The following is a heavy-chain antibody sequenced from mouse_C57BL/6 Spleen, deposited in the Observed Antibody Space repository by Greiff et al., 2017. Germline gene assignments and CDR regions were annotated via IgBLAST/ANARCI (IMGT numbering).Heavy chain of an antibody. J-gene: IGHJ1*03. D-gene: IGHD4-1*01. Sequence: EVMLVESGGGLVKPGGSLKLSCAASGFTFSSYAMSWVRQTPEKRLEWVATISDGGSYTYYPDNVKGRFTISRDNAKNNLYLQMSHLKSEDTAMYYCASWADWYFDVWGTGTTVTVSS. CDR3: ASWADWYFDV. CDR2: ISDGGSYT. V-gene: IGHV5-4*03. CDR1: GFTFSSYA.